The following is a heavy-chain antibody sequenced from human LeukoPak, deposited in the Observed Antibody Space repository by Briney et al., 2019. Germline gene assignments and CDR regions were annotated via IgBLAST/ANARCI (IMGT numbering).Heavy chain of an antibody. D-gene: IGHD3-9*01. CDR2: INSDGSST. J-gene: IGHJ4*02. CDR3: ARGGLRYFDWLLSPDY. CDR1: GFTFSSYW. Sequence: GWSLRLSCAASGFTFSSYWMHWVRQAPGKGLVWVSRINSDGSSTSYADSVKGRFTISRDNAKNTLYLQMNSLRAEDTAVYYCARGGLRYFDWLLSPDYWGQGTLVTVSS. V-gene: IGHV3-74*01.